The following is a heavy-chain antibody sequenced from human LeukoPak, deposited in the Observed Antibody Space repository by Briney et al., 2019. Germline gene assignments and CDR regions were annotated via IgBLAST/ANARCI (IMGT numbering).Heavy chain of an antibody. V-gene: IGHV1-69*06. CDR2: IIPIFGTA. J-gene: IGHJ4*02. D-gene: IGHD3-3*01. CDR3: ARPPGPYDFWSGYYDS. CDR1: GGTFSSYA. Sequence: SVKVSCKACGGTFSSYAISWVRQAPGQGLEWMGGIIPIFGTANYAQKFQGRVTITADKSTSTAYMELSSLRSEDTAVYYCARPPGPYDFWSGYYDSWGQGTLVTVSS.